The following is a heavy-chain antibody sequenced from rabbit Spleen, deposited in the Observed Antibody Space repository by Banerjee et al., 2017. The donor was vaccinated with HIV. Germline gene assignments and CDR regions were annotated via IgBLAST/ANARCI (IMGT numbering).Heavy chain of an antibody. Sequence: QQQLVESGGGLVKPGASLTLTCTASGFSFSSGYYICWVRQAPGKGLEWIGCIESGSSGSTYYASWAKGRFTISKTSSTTVTLQMTSLTAADTATYFCARDGAGGTYFALWGQGTLVTVS. V-gene: IGHV1S45*01. J-gene: IGHJ3*01. CDR3: ARDGAGGTYFAL. CDR2: IESGSSGST. CDR1: GFSFSSGYY. D-gene: IGHD8-1*01.